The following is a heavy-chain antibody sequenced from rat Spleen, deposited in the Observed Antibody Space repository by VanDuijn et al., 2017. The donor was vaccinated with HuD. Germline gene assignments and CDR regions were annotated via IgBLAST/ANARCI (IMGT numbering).Heavy chain of an antibody. Sequence: EVQLVESGGGLVQPGRSMKLSCAASGFTFNNYDMAWVRQAPTKGLEWVASINFDGSGTYYRDSVKGRFTISRDNAKSSLYLQMDSLRSEDTATYYCARHEDYSGLDYWGQGVMVTVSS. J-gene: IGHJ2*01. D-gene: IGHD1-1*01. CDR3: ARHEDYSGLDY. CDR2: INFDGSGT. V-gene: IGHV5-25*01. CDR1: GFTFNNYD.